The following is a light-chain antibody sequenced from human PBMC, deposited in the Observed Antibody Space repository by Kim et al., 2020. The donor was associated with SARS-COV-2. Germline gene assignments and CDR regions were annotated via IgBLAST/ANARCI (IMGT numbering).Light chain of an antibody. J-gene: IGKJ1*01. CDR2: AAS. CDR3: LQHDSYPWT. CDR1: QGIRTD. Sequence: AAVGDRVTITCRASQGIRTDLAWFQQKAGKAPKRLIYAASILQSGVPSRFSGSGLGTEFTLTIDSLQSEDFATYYCLQHDSYPWTFGQWTKVDIK. V-gene: IGKV1-17*01.